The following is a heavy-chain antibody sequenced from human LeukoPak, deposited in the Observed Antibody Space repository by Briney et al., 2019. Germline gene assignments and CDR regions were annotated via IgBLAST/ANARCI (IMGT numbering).Heavy chain of an antibody. CDR2: IRSKAYGGTT. D-gene: IGHD5-24*01. V-gene: IGHV3-49*04. Sequence: PGGSLRLSCTASGFTFGDYAMSWVRQAPGKGLEWVGFIRSKAYGGTTEYAASVKGRFTISRDDSKSIAYLQMHSLKTEDTAVYYCTRPRDGYNFLDYWGQGTLVTVSS. CDR1: GFTFGDYA. CDR3: TRPRDGYNFLDY. J-gene: IGHJ4*02.